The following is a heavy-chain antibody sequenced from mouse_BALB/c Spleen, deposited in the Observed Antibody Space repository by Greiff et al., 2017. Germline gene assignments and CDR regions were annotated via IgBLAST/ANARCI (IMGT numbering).Heavy chain of an antibody. CDR2: INPSTGYT. D-gene: IGHD2-14*01. V-gene: IGHV1-7*01. J-gene: IGHJ3*01. CDR3: ARGVRGFAY. CDR1: GYTFTSYW. Sequence: VQVVESGAELAKPGASVKMSCKASGYTFTSYWMHWVKQRPGQGLEWIGYINPSTGYTEYNQKFKDKATLTADKSSSTAYMQLSSLTSEDSAVYYCARGVRGFAYWGQGTLVTVSA.